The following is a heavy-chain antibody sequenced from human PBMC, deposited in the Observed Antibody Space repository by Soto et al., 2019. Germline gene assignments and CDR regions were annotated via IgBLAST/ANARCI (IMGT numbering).Heavy chain of an antibody. D-gene: IGHD2-2*02. CDR2: IYYSGST. J-gene: IGHJ6*03. CDR1: GGSISSYH. Sequence: SETLSLTCTVSGGSISSYHWSWIRQPPGKGLEWIGYIYYSGSTNYNPSLKSRVTISVDTSKNQFSLKLSSVAAADTAVYYCARGSVVVPAAISNYYYYYYMDVWGKGTTVTVSS. CDR3: ARGSVVVPAAISNYYYYYYMDV. V-gene: IGHV4-59*01.